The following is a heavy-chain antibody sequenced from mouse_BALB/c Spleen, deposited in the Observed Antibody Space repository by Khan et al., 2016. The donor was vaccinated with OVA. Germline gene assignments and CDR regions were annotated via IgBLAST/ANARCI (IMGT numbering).Heavy chain of an antibody. Sequence: QMQLEESGAELARPGASVKMSCKASGYTFTSYTIHWIKERPGQGLEWIGYINPSNGYTNYNQKFKDKATLTTDKSSTTAYLQLSSLTSDDSAVYNWVRDGAYHRNDGWFAYWGQGTLVTVSA. CDR2: INPSNGYT. V-gene: IGHV1-4*01. CDR3: VRDGAYHRNDGWFAY. J-gene: IGHJ3*01. D-gene: IGHD2-14*01. CDR1: GYTFTSYT.